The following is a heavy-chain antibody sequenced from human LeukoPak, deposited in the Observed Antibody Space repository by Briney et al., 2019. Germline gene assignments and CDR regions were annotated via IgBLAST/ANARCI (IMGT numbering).Heavy chain of an antibody. CDR1: GFTFSSYA. Sequence: PGGSLRLSCAASGFTFSSYAMHWVRQAPGKGLEWVAVISYDGSNKYYADSVKGRFTISRDNSKNTLYLQMNSLGPEDTAIYYCARDRARGPSSGWSDYWGQGSPVTVSS. V-gene: IGHV3-30-3*01. CDR3: ARDRARGPSSGWSDY. CDR2: ISYDGSNK. J-gene: IGHJ4*02. D-gene: IGHD6-19*01.